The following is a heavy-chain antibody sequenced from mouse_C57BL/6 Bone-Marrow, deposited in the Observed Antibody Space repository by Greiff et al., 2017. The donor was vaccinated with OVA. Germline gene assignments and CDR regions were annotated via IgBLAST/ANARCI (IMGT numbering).Heavy chain of an antibody. CDR3: ARHYPTRYAMDY. D-gene: IGHD1-2*01. V-gene: IGHV1-7*01. CDR1: GYTFTSYW. J-gene: IGHJ4*01. Sequence: QVHVKQSGAELAKPGASVKLSCKASGYTFTSYWMHWVKQRPGQGLEWIGYINPSSGYTKYNQKFKDKATLTADKSSSTAYMQLSSLTYEDSAVYYCARHYPTRYAMDYWGQGTSVTVSS. CDR2: INPSSGYT.